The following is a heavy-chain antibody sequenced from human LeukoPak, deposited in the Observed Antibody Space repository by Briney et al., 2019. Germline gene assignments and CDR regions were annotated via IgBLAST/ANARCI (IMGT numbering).Heavy chain of an antibody. CDR3: ARLRVDYGGNFFDL. Sequence: PGGSLRLSCAASGFTFSSYSMNWVRQAPGKGLEWVSYISSGSSYTNYADSVKGRFTISRDNAKNSLYLQMNSLRAEDTAVYYCARLRVDYGGNFFDLWGRGTLVTVSS. J-gene: IGHJ2*01. V-gene: IGHV3-21*05. D-gene: IGHD4-23*01. CDR2: ISSGSSYT. CDR1: GFTFSSYS.